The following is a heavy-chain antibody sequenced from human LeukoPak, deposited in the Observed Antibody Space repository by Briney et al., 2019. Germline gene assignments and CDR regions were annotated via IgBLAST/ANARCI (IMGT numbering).Heavy chain of an antibody. CDR3: ATQPTGGFGELVLY. J-gene: IGHJ4*02. CDR2: FDPEDGET. V-gene: IGHV1-24*01. CDR1: GYTLTELS. D-gene: IGHD3-10*01. Sequence: ASVKVSCKVSGYTLTELSMHWVRQAPGKGLEWMGGFDPEDGETIYAQKFQGRVTMTEDTSTDTAYMELSSLRSEDTAVYYCATQPTGGFGELVLYWGQGTLVTVSS.